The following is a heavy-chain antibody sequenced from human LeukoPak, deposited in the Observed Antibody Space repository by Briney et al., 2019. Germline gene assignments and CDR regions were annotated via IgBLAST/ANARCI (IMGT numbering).Heavy chain of an antibody. V-gene: IGHV2-70*11. CDR2: IDWDDDK. CDR1: GFSLSTSGMC. J-gene: IGHJ4*02. D-gene: IGHD3-10*01. CDR3: ARIRYYGSGSYNLDY. Sequence: SGPTLVNPTQTLTLTCTFSGFSLSTSGMCVSLIRQPPGKALEWLARIDWDDDKYYSTSLKTRLTISKDTSKNQVVLTMTNMDPVDTATYYCARIRYYGSGSYNLDYWGQGTLVTVSS.